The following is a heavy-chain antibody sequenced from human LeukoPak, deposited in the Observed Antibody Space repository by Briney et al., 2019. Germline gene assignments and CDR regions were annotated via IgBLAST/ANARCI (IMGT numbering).Heavy chain of an antibody. Sequence: PSETLSLTCTVSGGSISGYYWSWIRQPPGKGLEWIGYIFSSGSTHYNPSLKSRVTISEDTSVNQFSLKLSSVTAADTAVYYCARHYYDRSDSYSFDYWGQGTLVTVSS. CDR1: GGSISGYY. D-gene: IGHD3-22*01. CDR2: IFSSGST. J-gene: IGHJ4*02. CDR3: ARHYYDRSDSYSFDY. V-gene: IGHV4-59*08.